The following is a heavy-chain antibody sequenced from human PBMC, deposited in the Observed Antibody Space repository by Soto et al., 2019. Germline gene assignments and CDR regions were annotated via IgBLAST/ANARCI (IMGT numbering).Heavy chain of an antibody. CDR3: AFFLSRFLEWRGSSGSGI. D-gene: IGHD3-3*01. Sequence: KLCRKSAGYRKTSDRGSCRSNEPRQGLEWMGWISAYNDNTNYAQKLQGRVTMTTDTSTSTAYMELRRLRSSHTAVYSCAFFLSRFLEWRGSSGSGIWGQGILVTVYS. J-gene: IGHJ4*03. V-gene: IGHV1-18*01. CDR2: ISAYNDNT. CDR1: GYRKTSDR.